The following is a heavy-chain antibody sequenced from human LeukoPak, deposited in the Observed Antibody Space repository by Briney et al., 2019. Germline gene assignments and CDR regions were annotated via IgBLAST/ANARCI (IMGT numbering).Heavy chain of an antibody. V-gene: IGHV3-30*18. D-gene: IGHD2-21*02. Sequence: PGRSLRLSCAASGFTFSNYGMHRVRQAPGKGLEWVEVISYDGSNKYYADSVKGRFTISRDNSKNTLYLQMNSLRAEDTAVYYCAKEGPYCGGDCYYDYRGQGTLVTASS. CDR3: AKEGPYCGGDCYYDY. J-gene: IGHJ4*02. CDR1: GFTFSNYG. CDR2: ISYDGSNK.